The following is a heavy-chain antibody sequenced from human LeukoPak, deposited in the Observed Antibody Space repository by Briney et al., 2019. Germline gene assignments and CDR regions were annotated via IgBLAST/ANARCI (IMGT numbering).Heavy chain of an antibody. V-gene: IGHV4-4*07. CDR1: GGSISSYY. D-gene: IGHD3-22*01. CDR3: ARDKFPEWDYYDSSGYHDAFDI. Sequence: PSETLSPTCTVSGGSISSYYWSWIRQPAGKGLEWIGRIYTSGSTNYNPSLKSRVTMSVDTSKNQFSLKLSSVTAADTAVYYCARDKFPEWDYYDSSGYHDAFDIWGQETMVTVSS. CDR2: IYTSGST. J-gene: IGHJ3*02.